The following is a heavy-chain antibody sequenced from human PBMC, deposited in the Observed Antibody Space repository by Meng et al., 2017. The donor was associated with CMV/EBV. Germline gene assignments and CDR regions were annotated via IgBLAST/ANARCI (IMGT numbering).Heavy chain of an antibody. V-gene: IGHV3-23*01. J-gene: IGHJ4*02. CDR3: ANGEGIVVVPAAISYSSGGWYDY. Sequence: GESLKISCAASGFTFSSYAMSWVRQAPGKGLEWVSAISGSGGSTYYADSVKGRFTISRDNSKNTLYLQMNSLRAEDTAVYDCANGEGIVVVPAAISYSSGGWYDYWGQGTLVTVSS. CDR1: GFTFSSYA. CDR2: ISGSGGST. D-gene: IGHD2-2*01.